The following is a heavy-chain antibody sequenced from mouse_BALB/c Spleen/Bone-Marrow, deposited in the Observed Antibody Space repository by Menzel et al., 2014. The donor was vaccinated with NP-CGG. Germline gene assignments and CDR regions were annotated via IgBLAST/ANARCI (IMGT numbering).Heavy chain of an antibody. CDR1: GFSLTSYG. CDR3: ARDWLRRAMDY. CDR2: IWAGGST. V-gene: IGHV2-9*02. J-gene: IGHJ4*01. Sequence: QVQLKDSGPGLVSPSQSLSITCTVSGFSLTSYGVHWVRQPPGKGLEWLGVIWAGGSTNYNSALMSRLSISKDNSKSQVFLKVNSLQTDDTAMYYCARDWLRRAMDYWGQGTSVTVSS. D-gene: IGHD2-2*01.